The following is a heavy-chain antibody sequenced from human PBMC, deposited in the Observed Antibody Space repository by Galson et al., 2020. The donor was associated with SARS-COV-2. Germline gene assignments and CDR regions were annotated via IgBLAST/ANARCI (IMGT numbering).Heavy chain of an antibody. D-gene: IGHD3-9*01. CDR1: GGSVSSGDYY. V-gene: IGHV4-30-4*01. Sequence: SETLSLTCTVSGGSVSSGDYYWHWIRQPPGKGLEWIGYIDYNGDTHYNTSLKSRVTMSLDTSKNQFSLKLISVTAADTAVYYCARDRLYFDILTGYYNAFDIWGQGTMVSVSS. CDR3: ARDRLYFDILTGYYNAFDI. J-gene: IGHJ3*02. CDR2: IDYNGDT.